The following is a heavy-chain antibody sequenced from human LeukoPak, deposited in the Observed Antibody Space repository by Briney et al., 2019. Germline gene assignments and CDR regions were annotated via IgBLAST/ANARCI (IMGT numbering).Heavy chain of an antibody. CDR2: ISSSSSTI. CDR1: GFTFSSYS. J-gene: IGHJ3*02. CDR3: ARDLYGDYVPDAFDI. D-gene: IGHD4-17*01. V-gene: IGHV3-48*01. Sequence: GGSLRLSCAASGFTFSSYSMNWVRQAPGKGLEWVSYISSSSSTIYYADSVKGRFTISRDNAKNSLYLQMNSLRAEDTAVYYCARDLYGDYVPDAFDIWGQGTMVTVSS.